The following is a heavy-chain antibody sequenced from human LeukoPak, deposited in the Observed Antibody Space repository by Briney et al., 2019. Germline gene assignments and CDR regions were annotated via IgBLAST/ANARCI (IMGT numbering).Heavy chain of an antibody. CDR1: GFTFSSYG. CDR2: IWYDGSNK. J-gene: IGHJ4*02. V-gene: IGHV3-33*01. CDR3: ARDQAVGGPIDY. D-gene: IGHD3-16*01. Sequence: GGSLRLSCAASGFTFSSYGMHWARQAPGKGLEWVAVIWYDGSNKYYADSVKGRFTISRDNSKNTLYLQMNSLRAEDTAVYYCARDQAVGGPIDYWGQGTLVTVSS.